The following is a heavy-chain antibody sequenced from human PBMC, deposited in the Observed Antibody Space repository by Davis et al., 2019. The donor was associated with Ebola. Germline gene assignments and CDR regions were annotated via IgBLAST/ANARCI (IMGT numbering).Heavy chain of an antibody. V-gene: IGHV1-18*01. J-gene: IGHJ4*02. CDR1: GYTFTSYG. D-gene: IGHD1-26*01. CDR2: ISAYNGNT. CDR3: ARTFVGGWLFDY. Sequence: ASVKVSCKASGYTFTSYGISWVRQAPGQGLEWMGWISAYNGNTNYSQKFQGRVTMTRDTSAGTAYMEMSSLTSEDTAVYYCARTFVGGWLFDYWGQGTLVTVSS.